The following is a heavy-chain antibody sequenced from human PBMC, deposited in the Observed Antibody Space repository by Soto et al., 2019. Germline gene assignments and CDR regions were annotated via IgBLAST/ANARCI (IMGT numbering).Heavy chain of an antibody. V-gene: IGHV3-9*01. CDR1: GCTFDDYA. CDR3: AKEYCISTSCLNAGLKNSPFDP. D-gene: IGHD2-2*01. CDR2: ISWNSGSI. J-gene: IGHJ5*02. Sequence: GGSLRLCCAASGCTFDDYAMHWVRQAPGKGLEWVSGISWNSGSIGYADSVKGRFTISRDNAKNSLYLQMNSLRAEDTALYYCAKEYCISTSCLNAGLKNSPFDPWGQGT.